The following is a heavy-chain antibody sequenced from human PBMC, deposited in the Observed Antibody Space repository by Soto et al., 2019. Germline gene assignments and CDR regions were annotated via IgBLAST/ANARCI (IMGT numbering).Heavy chain of an antibody. Sequence: SATLSLTFTVSGGSISSDNWSWIRQPPGTGLEWIGYIYYSGSTNYNPYRKSRVTISVDTSKNQFSLKLSSVTAADTAVYYCARDVWGGGWSSLDYWGQATLVTVS. CDR3: ARDVWGGGWSSLDY. D-gene: IGHD3-16*01. V-gene: IGHV4-59*01. J-gene: IGHJ4*02. CDR1: GGSISSDN. CDR2: IYYSGST.